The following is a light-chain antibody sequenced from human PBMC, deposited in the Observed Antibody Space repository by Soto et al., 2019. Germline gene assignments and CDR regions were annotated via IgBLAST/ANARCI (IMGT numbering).Light chain of an antibody. J-gene: IGKJ5*01. V-gene: IGKV1-9*01. CDR1: QGISSY. Sequence: IPLTQSPSSLSASVGDRVTITCRASQGISSYLAWYQQKPGKPPKLLIYGASTLEGGVPFRFCGSRCSADCTLTIISLHSEDFATYYCQQLNTCPFTFGQGTRLEIK. CDR2: GAS. CDR3: QQLNTCPFT.